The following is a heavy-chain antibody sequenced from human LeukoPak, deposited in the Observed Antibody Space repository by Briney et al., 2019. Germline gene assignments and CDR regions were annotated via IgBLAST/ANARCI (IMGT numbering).Heavy chain of an antibody. D-gene: IGHD2-2*01. CDR2: LSGSGGST. CDR3: AKCCYYSAVSPKNWFDP. CDR1: GFTFSSSA. Sequence: GGSLRLSCAASGFTFSSSAMSWVRQAPGKGLEWVSPLSGSGGSTYYADSVKGRFTLSRDNSTNTLYLQMNSRRAEYTSVYDCAKCCYYSAVSPKNWFDPWGQGTLVTVSS. J-gene: IGHJ5*02. V-gene: IGHV3-23*01.